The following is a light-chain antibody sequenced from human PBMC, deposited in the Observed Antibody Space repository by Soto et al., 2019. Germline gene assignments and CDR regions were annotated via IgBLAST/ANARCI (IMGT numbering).Light chain of an antibody. CDR2: DAS. V-gene: IGKV1-5*01. J-gene: IGKJ4*01. CDR3: QQYKSSLLT. CDR1: QSLDNW. Sequence: DSTITESPASLSASVGDRVASTCRASQSLDNWLAWYQQRPGKAPNLLIYDASTLESGVSSRFSGSGSGTEFTLTISSLQPDDLATYYCQQYKSSLLTFGGGTKVDI.